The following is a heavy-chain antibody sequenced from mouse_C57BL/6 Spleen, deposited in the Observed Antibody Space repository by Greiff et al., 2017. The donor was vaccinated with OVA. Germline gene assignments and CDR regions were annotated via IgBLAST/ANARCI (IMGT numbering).Heavy chain of an antibody. CDR1: GYTFTSYW. CDR2: IDPSDSYT. Sequence: QVQLQQPGAELVMPGASVKLSCKASGYTFTSYWMHWVKQRPGQGLEWIGEIDPSDSYTNCNQKFKGKSTLTVDKSSSTAYMQLSSLTSEDSAVYYCARRWTGTAFDYWGQGTTLTVSS. D-gene: IGHD4-1*01. CDR3: ARRWTGTAFDY. V-gene: IGHV1-69*01. J-gene: IGHJ2*01.